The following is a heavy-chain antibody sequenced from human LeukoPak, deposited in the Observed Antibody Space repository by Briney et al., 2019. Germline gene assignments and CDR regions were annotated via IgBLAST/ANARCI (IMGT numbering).Heavy chain of an antibody. D-gene: IGHD3-22*01. CDR1: GFTFSSYA. CDR2: ISDTGGRT. V-gene: IGHV3-23*01. J-gene: IGHJ4*02. CDR3: AKRGVVIRVILVGFHKEAYYFDS. Sequence: GGSLRLSCAASGFTFSSYAMTWVRQAPGKGLEWVAGISDTGGRTNYADSVKGRFTISRDNPKNTLYLQMNSLRAEDTAAYFCAKRGVVIRVILVGFHKEAYYFDSWGQGALVTVSS.